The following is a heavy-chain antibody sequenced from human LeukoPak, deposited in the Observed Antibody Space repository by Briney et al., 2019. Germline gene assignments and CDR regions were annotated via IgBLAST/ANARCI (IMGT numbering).Heavy chain of an antibody. CDR1: GGSISSYY. J-gene: IGHJ5*02. V-gene: IGHV4-59*12. D-gene: IGHD6-25*01. CDR3: ARVPKTQRHFDP. Sequence: SETLSLTCTVSGGSISSYYWSWIRQPPGKGLEWIGSIYYSGSTYYNPSLKSRVTISVDTSKNQFSLKLSSVTAADTAVYYCARVPKTQRHFDPWGQGTLVTVSS. CDR2: IYYSGST.